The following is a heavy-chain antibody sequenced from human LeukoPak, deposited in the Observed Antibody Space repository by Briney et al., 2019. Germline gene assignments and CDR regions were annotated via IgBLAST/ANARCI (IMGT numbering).Heavy chain of an antibody. Sequence: GGSLRLSCAASGFTFSSYEMNWVRQAPGKGLEWVSYISSSGSTIYYADSVKGRFTISRDNAKNSLYLQMNSLRAEDTAVYYCARDRWSGSYYAYFDYWGQGTLVTVSS. D-gene: IGHD1-26*01. CDR3: ARDRWSGSYYAYFDY. V-gene: IGHV3-48*03. CDR1: GFTFSSYE. CDR2: ISSSGSTI. J-gene: IGHJ4*02.